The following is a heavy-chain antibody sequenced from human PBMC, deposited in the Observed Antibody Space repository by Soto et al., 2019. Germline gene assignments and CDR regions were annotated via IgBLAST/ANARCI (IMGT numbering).Heavy chain of an antibody. CDR1: GGSFSGYY. CDR3: ARVPFKYYYDSSGYYDY. Sequence: PSETLSLTCAVYGGSFSGYYCSWIRQPPGKGLEWIGEINHSGSTNYNPSLKSRVTISVDTSKNQFSLKLSSVTAADTAVYYCARVPFKYYYDSSGYYDYWGQGTLVTVSS. CDR2: INHSGST. V-gene: IGHV4-34*01. J-gene: IGHJ4*02. D-gene: IGHD3-22*01.